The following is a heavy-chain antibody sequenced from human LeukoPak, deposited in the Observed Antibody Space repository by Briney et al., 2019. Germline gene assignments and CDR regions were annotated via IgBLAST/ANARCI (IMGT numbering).Heavy chain of an antibody. CDR3: AWGPGRYNWNDGYFDY. Sequence: GASVKVSCKSSGGTFSSYAISWVRQAPGQGLEWMGGIIPIFGTTNYAQKFQGRVTITADKSTSTAYMELSSLRSEDTAVYYCAWGPGRYNWNDGYFDYWGQGTLVTVSS. V-gene: IGHV1-69*06. CDR1: GGTFSSYA. CDR2: IIPIFGTT. D-gene: IGHD1-20*01. J-gene: IGHJ4*02.